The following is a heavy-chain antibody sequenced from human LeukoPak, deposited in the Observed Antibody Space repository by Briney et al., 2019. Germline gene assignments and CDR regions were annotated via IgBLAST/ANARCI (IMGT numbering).Heavy chain of an antibody. V-gene: IGHV4-38-2*02. CDR2: IYHSGST. J-gene: IGHJ5*02. CDR1: GYSISSGYY. CDR3: ARNLGSYRIAAAGTSWFDP. Sequence: SETLSLTCTVSGYSISSGYYWGWIRQPPGKGLEWIGSIYHSGSTYYNPSLKSRVTISVDTSKNQFSLKLSSVTAADTAVYYCARNLGSYRIAAAGTSWFDPWGQGTLVTVSS. D-gene: IGHD6-13*01.